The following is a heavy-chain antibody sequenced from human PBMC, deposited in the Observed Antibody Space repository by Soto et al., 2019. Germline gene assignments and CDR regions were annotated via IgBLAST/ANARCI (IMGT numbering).Heavy chain of an antibody. CDR1: GGTFSSYA. Sequence: ASVKVSCKASGGTFSSYAISWVRQAPGQGLEWMGGIIPIFGTANYAQKFQGRVTITADESTSTAYMELSSLRSEDTAVYYCARRGQLEAGLFYWGQGTLVTVYS. D-gene: IGHD6-6*01. CDR2: IIPIFGTA. CDR3: ARRGQLEAGLFY. J-gene: IGHJ4*02. V-gene: IGHV1-69*13.